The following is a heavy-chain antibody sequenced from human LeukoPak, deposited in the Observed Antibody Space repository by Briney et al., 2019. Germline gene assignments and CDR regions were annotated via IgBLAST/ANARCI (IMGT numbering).Heavy chain of an antibody. CDR3: ARFGGGLDH. CDR1: GFTFSNYA. V-gene: IGHV3-48*04. Sequence: GGSLRLSCAASGFTFSNYAMHWVRQAPGKGLEWISYMSGSGSTIYYADSVKGRFTVSRDNAKHSLYLQMNSLGAEDTAVYYCARFGGGLDHWGQGTLVTVSS. CDR2: MSGSGSTI. J-gene: IGHJ4*02. D-gene: IGHD3-10*01.